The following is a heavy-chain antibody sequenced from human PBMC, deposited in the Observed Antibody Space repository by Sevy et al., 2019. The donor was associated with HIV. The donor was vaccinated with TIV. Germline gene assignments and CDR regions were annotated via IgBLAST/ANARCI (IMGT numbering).Heavy chain of an antibody. J-gene: IGHJ4*02. V-gene: IGHV3-30*18. Sequence: GGSLRLSCAASGFIFSAYGMHWVRQAPGKGLEWVAVISYDGRNRLYADYVQGRFTISRDNSKNTLNLQMNSLRGEDTAVYYCAKDGYDRDDTLRVPAYWGQGTLVTDSS. CDR3: AKDGYDRDDTLRVPAY. CDR2: ISYDGRNR. D-gene: IGHD5-12*01. CDR1: GFIFSAYG.